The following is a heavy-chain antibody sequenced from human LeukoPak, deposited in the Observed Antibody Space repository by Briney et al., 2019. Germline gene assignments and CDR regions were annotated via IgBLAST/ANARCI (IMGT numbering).Heavy chain of an antibody. D-gene: IGHD3-10*01. CDR1: GGSFSGYY. Sequence: SETLSLTCAVYGGSFSGYYWSWIRQPPGKGLEWIGEINHSGSTNYNPSLKSRVTISVDTSKNQFSLKLSSVTAADTAVYYCARGPEYYGSGSYYKRKGYFDYWGQGTLVTVSS. V-gene: IGHV4-34*01. J-gene: IGHJ4*02. CDR3: ARGPEYYGSGSYYKRKGYFDY. CDR2: INHSGST.